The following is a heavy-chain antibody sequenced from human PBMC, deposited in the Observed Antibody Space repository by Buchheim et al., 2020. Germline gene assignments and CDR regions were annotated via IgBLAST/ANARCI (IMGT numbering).Heavy chain of an antibody. CDR2: INHSGYS. Sequence: QVQLQQWGAGLLKPSETLSLTCAVYGASLSGYYWSWIRQPPGKGLEWIGEINHSGYSNYNPSLKSRVSMLVDTSRNQISLKLRSVTAADTAVYYCASFWLGMTGTSFDPWGQGTL. V-gene: IGHV4-34*01. J-gene: IGHJ5*02. CDR3: ASFWLGMTGTSFDP. D-gene: IGHD1-1*01. CDR1: GASLSGYY.